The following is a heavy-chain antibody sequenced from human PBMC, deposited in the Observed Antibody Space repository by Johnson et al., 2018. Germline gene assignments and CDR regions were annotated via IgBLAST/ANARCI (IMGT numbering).Heavy chain of an antibody. V-gene: IGHV3-23*04. CDR3: GKDLGTAVIWGNDY. D-gene: IGHD4-23*01. J-gene: IGHJ4*02. CDR2: ISGRGGST. CDR1: GFTFSSYA. Sequence: EVQLVESGGGLVQXGGSLRLSCAASGFTFSSYAMSWVRQAPGKGLEWVSAISGRGGSTYYADSVKGRLTISRDNSKNTLYLQMNRLRDDDTAIYYCGKDLGTAVIWGNDYWGQGTLVTVSS.